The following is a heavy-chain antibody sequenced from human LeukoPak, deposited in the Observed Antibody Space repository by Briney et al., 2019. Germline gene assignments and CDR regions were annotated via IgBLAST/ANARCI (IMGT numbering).Heavy chain of an antibody. CDR3: AKESGKFDY. Sequence: GGSLRLSCAASGFTFTNYWMHWVRQAPGKGLVWVSRINSDGSYTTYADSVKGRFTISRDNAKNTLYLQMNSLRSEDTAMYYCAKESGKFDYWGQGTLVAVSS. CDR1: GFTFTNYW. J-gene: IGHJ4*02. CDR2: INSDGSYT. V-gene: IGHV3-74*01.